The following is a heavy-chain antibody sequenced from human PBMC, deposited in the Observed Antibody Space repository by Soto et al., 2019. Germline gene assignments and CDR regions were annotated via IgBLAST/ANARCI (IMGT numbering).Heavy chain of an antibody. CDR2: ISGGGGVST. CDR1: GFTFSSYA. CDR3: AKDAISMVRGVNNWFDP. D-gene: IGHD3-10*01. V-gene: IGHV3-23*01. J-gene: IGHJ5*02. Sequence: LRLSCAASGFTFSSYAMTWVRQAPGKGLEWVSGISGGGGVSTYYADSVKGRFTISRDNSMNTLYLQMNRLGAEDTAVYYCAKDAISMVRGVNNWFDPWGQGTLVTVSS.